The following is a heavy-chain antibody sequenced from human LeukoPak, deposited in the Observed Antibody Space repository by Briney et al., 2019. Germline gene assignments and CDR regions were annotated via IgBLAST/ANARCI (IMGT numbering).Heavy chain of an antibody. CDR3: ARNTPDFGAHQRFDP. V-gene: IGHV4-61*02. CDR2: IYTSGST. Sequence: SQTLSLTCTVSGGSISSGSYYWSWIRQPAGKGLEWIGRIYTSGSTNYNPSLKSRVTISVDTSKNQFSLQLNSVTPEDTALYYCARNTPDFGAHQRFDPWGQGTLVTVSS. D-gene: IGHD3-10*01. CDR1: GGSISSGSYY. J-gene: IGHJ5*02.